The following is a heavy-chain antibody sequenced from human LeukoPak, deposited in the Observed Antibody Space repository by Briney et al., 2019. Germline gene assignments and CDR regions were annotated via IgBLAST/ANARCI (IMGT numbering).Heavy chain of an antibody. J-gene: IGHJ4*02. Sequence: GRSLRLSCAASGFTFSSYGMHWVRQAPGKGPEWVAVISYDGSNKYYADSVKGRFTISRDNSKNTLYLQMNSLRAEDTAVYYCAKDPYGSWYFDYWGQGTLVTVSS. D-gene: IGHD3-10*01. CDR2: ISYDGSNK. CDR1: GFTFSSYG. V-gene: IGHV3-30*18. CDR3: AKDPYGSWYFDY.